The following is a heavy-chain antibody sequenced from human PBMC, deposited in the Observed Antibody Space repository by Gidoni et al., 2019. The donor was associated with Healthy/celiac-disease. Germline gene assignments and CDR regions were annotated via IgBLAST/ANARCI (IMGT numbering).Heavy chain of an antibody. CDR1: GGSISSYY. Sequence: QVQLQESGPGLVKPSENLSLTCPVSGGSISSYYWSWLRQPPGQGLEWSGYIYYGGSTNYNPSLKSRVTISVDTSKNQFSLKLSSVTAADTAVYYCAGGHYDFWSGRYYYYGMDVWGQGTTVTVSS. CDR2: IYYGGST. D-gene: IGHD3-3*01. J-gene: IGHJ6*02. V-gene: IGHV4-59*08. CDR3: AGGHYDFWSGRYYYYGMDV.